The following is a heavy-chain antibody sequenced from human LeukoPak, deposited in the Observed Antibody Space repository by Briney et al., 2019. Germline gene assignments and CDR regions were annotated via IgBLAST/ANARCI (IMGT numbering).Heavy chain of an antibody. Sequence: SETLSLTCAVYGGSFSGYYWSWIRQPPGKGLEWIGEINHSGSTNYNPSLKSRVTISVDTSKNQFSLKLSFVTAADTAVYYCARGGHSNYSAFDIWGQGTMVTVSS. D-gene: IGHD4-11*01. J-gene: IGHJ3*02. V-gene: IGHV4-34*01. CDR3: ARGGHSNYSAFDI. CDR1: GGSFSGYY. CDR2: INHSGST.